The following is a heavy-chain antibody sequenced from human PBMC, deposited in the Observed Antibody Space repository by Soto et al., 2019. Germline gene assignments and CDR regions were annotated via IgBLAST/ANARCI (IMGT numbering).Heavy chain of an antibody. Sequence: SVKVSCKASGGTFSSYAISWVRQAPGQGLEWMGGIIPIFGTANYAQKFQGRVTITADESTSTAYMELSSLRSEDTAVYYCARTLYSGSYYPQLDYWGQGTLVTVSS. J-gene: IGHJ4*02. CDR2: IIPIFGTA. CDR1: GGTFSSYA. V-gene: IGHV1-69*13. D-gene: IGHD1-26*01. CDR3: ARTLYSGSYYPQLDY.